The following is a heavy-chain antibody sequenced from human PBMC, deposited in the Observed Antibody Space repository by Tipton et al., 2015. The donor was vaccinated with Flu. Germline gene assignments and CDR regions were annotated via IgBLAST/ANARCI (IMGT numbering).Heavy chain of an antibody. Sequence: TLSLTCAVYGGSFSGYYWSWIRQPPGKGLEWIGEINHSGSTNYNPSLKSRVTISVDTSKNQFSLKLSSVTAADTAVYYCARGYSYGGNYFDYWGQGTLVTVSS. CDR3: ARGYSYGGNYFDY. CDR1: GGSFSGYY. CDR2: INHSGST. J-gene: IGHJ4*02. D-gene: IGHD5-18*01. V-gene: IGHV4-34*01.